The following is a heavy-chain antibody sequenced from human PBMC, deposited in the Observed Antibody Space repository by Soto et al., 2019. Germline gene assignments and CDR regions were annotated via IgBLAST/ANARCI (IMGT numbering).Heavy chain of an antibody. D-gene: IGHD3-22*01. CDR2: ISGSGGRT. V-gene: IGHV3-23*01. CDR3: AKDRDSSGYYSPNI. Sequence: GGSLRLSCAASGFTFSSYAMSWVRQAPGKGLEWVSAISGSGGRTYYAYSVKVRFTISRDNSKNTLYLQMNSLRAEDTAVYYCAKDRDSSGYYSPNIWGQGTMVTVSS. CDR1: GFTFSSYA. J-gene: IGHJ3*02.